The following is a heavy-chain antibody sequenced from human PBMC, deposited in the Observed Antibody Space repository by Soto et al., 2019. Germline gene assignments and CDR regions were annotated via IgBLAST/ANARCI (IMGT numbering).Heavy chain of an antibody. CDR3: AIMQGSGYFFPFDY. J-gene: IGHJ4*02. V-gene: IGHV4-39*01. Sequence: SENLSLTCTVSGGSISSSSHYWGWIRQPPGKGLEWVGSIYYSGSTYYNPSLQSRVTISVDTSKNQFSLKLSSVTAAATAVYYCAIMQGSGYFFPFDYGAPATMVAVSS. CDR1: GGSISSSSHY. D-gene: IGHD3-9*01. CDR2: IYYSGST.